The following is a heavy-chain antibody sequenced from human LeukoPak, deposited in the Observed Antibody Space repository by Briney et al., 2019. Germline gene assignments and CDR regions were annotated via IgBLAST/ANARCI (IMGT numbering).Heavy chain of an antibody. J-gene: IGHJ4*02. CDR3: ARDSGTYAFSY. D-gene: IGHD1-26*01. CDR2: ISSSGSTK. V-gene: IGHV3-11*04. CDR1: GFTFSDHY. Sequence: GGSLRLSCAASGFTFSDHYMSWIRQAPGKGLEWVSYISSSGSTKYYADSVKGRFTISRDNVKNSLFLQMNSLRAEDTAVYYCARDSGTYAFSYWGQGTLVTVSS.